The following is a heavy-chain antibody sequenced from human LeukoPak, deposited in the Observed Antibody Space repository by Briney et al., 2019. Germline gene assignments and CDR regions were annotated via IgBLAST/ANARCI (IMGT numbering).Heavy chain of an antibody. D-gene: IGHD6-6*01. J-gene: IGHJ4*02. CDR3: AREYSSSSVGY. V-gene: IGHV5-51*01. Sequence: GESLKISCKGSGYSFTSYWIGWVRQMPGKGLEWMGIIYPGDSDTSYSPSFQGQVTISADKSISTAYLQLSSLKASDTAMYYCAREYSSSSVGYWGQGTLVTVSS. CDR1: GYSFTSYW. CDR2: IYPGDSDT.